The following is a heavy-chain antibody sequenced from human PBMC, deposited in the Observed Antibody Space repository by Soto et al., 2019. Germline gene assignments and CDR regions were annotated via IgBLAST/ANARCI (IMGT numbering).Heavy chain of an antibody. V-gene: IGHV1-18*01. J-gene: IGHJ6*02. D-gene: IGHD2-2*01. Sequence: GASVKGSCKASGYTFTSYSISWVRQAPGQGVEWVGWISAYNGNTKYGQKLQGRVTMTTDTSTSTAYMELRSLRSDDTAVYYCAREAYCSSTSCYQYYYYGMDVWGQGTTVTVSS. CDR1: GYTFTSYS. CDR3: AREAYCSSTSCYQYYYYGMDV. CDR2: ISAYNGNT.